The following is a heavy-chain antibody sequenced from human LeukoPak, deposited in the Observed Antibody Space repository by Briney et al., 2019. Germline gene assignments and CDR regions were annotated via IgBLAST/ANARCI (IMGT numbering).Heavy chain of an antibody. CDR1: GFTFSNYA. CDR2: ISSNGGST. CDR3: AKDLSRYYYDSSGYVFDY. J-gene: IGHJ4*02. D-gene: IGHD3-22*01. Sequence: GGSLRLSCAASGFTFSNYAMHWVRQAPGKGLEYVSTISSNGGSTYYANSVKGRFTISRDNSKNTLYLQMNSLRAEDTAVYYCAKDLSRYYYDSSGYVFDYWGQGTLVTVSS. V-gene: IGHV3-64*01.